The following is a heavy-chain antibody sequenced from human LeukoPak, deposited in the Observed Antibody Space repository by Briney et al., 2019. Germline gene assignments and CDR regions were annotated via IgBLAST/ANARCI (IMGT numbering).Heavy chain of an antibody. D-gene: IGHD3-3*01. J-gene: IGHJ4*02. V-gene: IGHV4-31*03. Sequence: SETLSLTRTVSGGSISSGGYYWSWIRQHPGKGLEWIGYIYYSGSTYYNPSLKSRVTISVDTSKNQFSLKLSSVTAADTAVYYCARTHYDFWSGYSDYWGQGTLVTVSS. CDR2: IYYSGST. CDR3: ARTHYDFWSGYSDY. CDR1: GGSISSGGYY.